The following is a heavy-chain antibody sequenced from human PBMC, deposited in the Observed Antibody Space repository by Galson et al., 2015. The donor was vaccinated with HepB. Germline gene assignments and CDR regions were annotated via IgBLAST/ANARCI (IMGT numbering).Heavy chain of an antibody. CDR1: GFTFSGSA. V-gene: IGHV3-73*01. CDR3: ARLGDFSGYSSR. Sequence: SLRLSCAASGFTFSGSAIHWVRQASGKGPEWVGRIRSSDNNYATSYVPSLGGRFTISRDDSTNMAYLHMRSLKTEDTAVYYCARLGDFSGYSSRWGQGTPVTVSS. J-gene: IGHJ4*02. CDR2: IRSSDNNYAT. D-gene: IGHD5-12*01.